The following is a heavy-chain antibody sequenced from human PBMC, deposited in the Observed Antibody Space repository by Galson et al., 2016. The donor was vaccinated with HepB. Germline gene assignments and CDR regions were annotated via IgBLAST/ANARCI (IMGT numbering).Heavy chain of an antibody. V-gene: IGHV3-23*01. D-gene: IGHD3-3*01. CDR3: AREGGYDFWSGYSFRVWSLDY. Sequence: SLRLSCAASGFTFSSYAMSWVRQAPGKGLEWVSAISGSGGTTSYVDSVKGRFPISSDNSNNTLYPHMSNLRAEDTAVYYCAREGGYDFWSGYSFRVWSLDYWGQGTLVTVSS. J-gene: IGHJ4*02. CDR1: GFTFSSYA. CDR2: ISGSGGTT.